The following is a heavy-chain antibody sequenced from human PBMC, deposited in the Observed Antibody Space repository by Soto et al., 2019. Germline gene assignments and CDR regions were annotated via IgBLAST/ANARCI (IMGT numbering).Heavy chain of an antibody. V-gene: IGHV4-39*01. CDR1: GGSISSSSYY. J-gene: IGHJ6*04. CDR2: IYYSGST. Sequence: SETLSLTCTVSGGSISSSSYYWGWIRQPPGKGLEWIGSIYYSGSTYYNPSLKSRVTISVDTSKNQFSLKLSSVTAADTAVYYCARLYCSGGSCPAVDVWGKGTTVTVSS. D-gene: IGHD2-15*01. CDR3: ARLYCSGGSCPAVDV.